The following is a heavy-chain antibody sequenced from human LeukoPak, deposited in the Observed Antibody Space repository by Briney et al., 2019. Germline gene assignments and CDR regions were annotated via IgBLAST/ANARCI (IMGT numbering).Heavy chain of an antibody. D-gene: IGHD3-16*02. CDR1: GGSISSGSYY. CDR3: ARDRMITFGGVIVLSNNWFDP. CDR2: IYTSGST. V-gene: IGHV4-61*02. J-gene: IGHJ5*02. Sequence: SQTLSLTCTVSGGSISSGSYYWTWIRQPAGKGLEYIGRIYTSGSTSYNPSLKSRVTISVDTSKNQFSLKLSSVTAAETAVYYCARDRMITFGGVIVLSNNWFDPWGQGTLVTVSS.